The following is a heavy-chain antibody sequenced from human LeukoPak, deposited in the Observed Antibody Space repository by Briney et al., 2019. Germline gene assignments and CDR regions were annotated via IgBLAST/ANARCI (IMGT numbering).Heavy chain of an antibody. J-gene: IGHJ6*02. Sequence: ASVKVSCKASGYTFISYYMHWVRQAPGPGLEWMGIINPSGGSTSYAQKFQGRVTMTRDTSTSTVYMDLSSLRSEDTAVYYCARGANYYDSSGYHRPSYGMDVWGQGTTVTVS. D-gene: IGHD3-22*01. CDR2: INPSGGST. CDR3: ARGANYYDSSGYHRPSYGMDV. CDR1: GYTFISYY. V-gene: IGHV1-46*01.